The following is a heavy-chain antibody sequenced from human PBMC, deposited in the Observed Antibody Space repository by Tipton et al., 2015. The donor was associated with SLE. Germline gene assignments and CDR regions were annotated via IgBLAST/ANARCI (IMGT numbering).Heavy chain of an antibody. CDR2: INTSGTT. V-gene: IGHV4-59*10. D-gene: IGHD5-18*01. CDR1: GGTFSGYS. J-gene: IGHJ6*02. CDR3: ARISVDTTMAQRVDYGMDV. Sequence: TLSLTCAVYGGTFSGYSWSWIRQPPGKGLEWIGRINTSGTTNYNPSLKSRVTISLDTSRNHFSLRLSSVTAADTAVYYCARISVDTTMAQRVDYGMDVWGQGTTVTVSS.